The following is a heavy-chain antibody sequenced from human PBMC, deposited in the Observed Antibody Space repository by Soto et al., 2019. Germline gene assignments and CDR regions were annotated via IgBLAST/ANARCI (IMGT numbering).Heavy chain of an antibody. CDR2: IYSGGST. D-gene: IGHD3-22*01. V-gene: IGHV3-53*01. J-gene: IGHJ4*02. CDR1: GFTVSSNY. Sequence: PGGSLRLSCAASGFTVSSNYMSWVRQAPGKGLEWVSVIYSGGSTYYADSVKGRFTISRDKSKNTLYLQMNSLRAEDTAVYYCARGYTSLHYYDSSGYLDYWGQGTRGTVSS. CDR3: ARGYTSLHYYDSSGYLDY.